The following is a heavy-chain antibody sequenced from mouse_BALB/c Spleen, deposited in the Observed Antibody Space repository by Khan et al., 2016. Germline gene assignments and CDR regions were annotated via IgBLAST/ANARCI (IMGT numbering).Heavy chain of an antibody. J-gene: IGHJ2*01. CDR1: GYTFSSYW. D-gene: IGHD3-2*01. V-gene: IGHV1-9*01. CDR3: ARLRQLGLRDGLDY. Sequence: QVQLQQSGPELMKPGASVKISCKATGYTFSSYWIEWVKQRPGHGLEWIGEILPGSGRTNYNENFKGRATFTADTSSNTAYMQLISLTSEDSAAYYCARLRQLGLRDGLDYWGQGTTLTVSS. CDR2: ILPGSGRT.